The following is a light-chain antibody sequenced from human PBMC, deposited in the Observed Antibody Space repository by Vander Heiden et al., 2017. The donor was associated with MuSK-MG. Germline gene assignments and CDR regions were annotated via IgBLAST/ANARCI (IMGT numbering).Light chain of an antibody. CDR2: STN. Sequence: QTVVTQEPSASVSPGGRVTLTCGLSTGSVSTNYSPSWYQQTPGQAPRTLLYSTNTRSSGVPDRFSGSILGNKAALTITGAQLDDESDYYCVLYMGSGISVFGGGTHLTVL. J-gene: IGLJ3*02. CDR1: TGSVSTNYS. CDR3: VLYMGSGISV. V-gene: IGLV8-61*01.